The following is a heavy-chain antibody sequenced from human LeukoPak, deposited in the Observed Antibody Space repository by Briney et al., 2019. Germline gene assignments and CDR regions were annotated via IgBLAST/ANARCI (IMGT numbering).Heavy chain of an antibody. CDR3: AKSWRQWLVQDYFDY. CDR2: ISGSGGST. V-gene: IGHV3-23*01. CDR1: GFTFSSYA. D-gene: IGHD6-19*01. Sequence: GGSLRLSCAASGFTFSSYAMSWVRQAPGKGLEWVSAISGSGGSTYYADSVKGRFTISRDNSKNTLYLQMNSLRAEHTAVYYCAKSWRQWLVQDYFDYWGQGTLVTVSS. J-gene: IGHJ4*02.